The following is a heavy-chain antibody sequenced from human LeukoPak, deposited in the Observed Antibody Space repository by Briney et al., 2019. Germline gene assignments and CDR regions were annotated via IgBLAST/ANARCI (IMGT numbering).Heavy chain of an antibody. V-gene: IGHV1-18*01. D-gene: IGHD2-2*02. CDR3: ARDLLVVPAAISRYCYYYGMDV. Sequence: GASVKVSCKASGYTFTSYGISWVRQAPGQGLEWMGWISAYNGNTNYAQKLQGRVTMTTDTSTSTAYMELRSLRSDDTAVYYCARDLLVVPAAISRYCYYYGMDVWGQGTTVTVSS. CDR2: ISAYNGNT. CDR1: GYTFTSYG. J-gene: IGHJ6*02.